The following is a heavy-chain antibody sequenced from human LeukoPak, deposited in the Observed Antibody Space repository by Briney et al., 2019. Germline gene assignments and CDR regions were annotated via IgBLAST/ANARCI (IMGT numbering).Heavy chain of an antibody. CDR3: ARLLREYYFDY. D-gene: IGHD3-10*01. Sequence: GGSLRLSCAASGFTFSSYWMSWVRQAPGKGLEWVANIRQDGSEKYYVDSVKGRFTISRDNAKNSLYLQMNSLRAEDTAVYYCARLLREYYFDYWGQGTLVTVSS. CDR2: IRQDGSEK. CDR1: GFTFSSYW. J-gene: IGHJ4*02. V-gene: IGHV3-7*01.